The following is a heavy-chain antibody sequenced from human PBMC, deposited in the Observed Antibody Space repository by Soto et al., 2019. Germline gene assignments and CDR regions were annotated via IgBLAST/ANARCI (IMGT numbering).Heavy chain of an antibody. CDR1: GGSISSGGYY. CDR2: IYYSGST. Sequence: QVQLQESGPGLVKPSQTLSLTCTVSGGSISSGGYYWSWIRQHPGKGLEWIGYIYYSGSTYYNPTLNGRVTIPVDTSKNQFSLKRSSVTAADTAVYYCARSYYYDSSGYYSSKPYYFDYWGQGTLVTVSS. J-gene: IGHJ4*02. D-gene: IGHD3-22*01. CDR3: ARSYYYDSSGYYSSKPYYFDY. V-gene: IGHV4-31*03.